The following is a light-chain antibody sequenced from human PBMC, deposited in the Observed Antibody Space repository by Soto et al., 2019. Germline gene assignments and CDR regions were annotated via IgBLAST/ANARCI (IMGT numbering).Light chain of an antibody. CDR3: QQYNNWPIT. CDR1: QSVNTL. CDR2: RTS. Sequence: EIVLTQSPDTLSVSPGERATLSCRASQSVNTLLAWYQQRPGQAPRLLIYRTSTRATGIPARFSGSGSGTEFTLTITGLQSEDFALYYCQQYNNWPITLAQGTRLDIK. V-gene: IGKV3-15*01. J-gene: IGKJ5*01.